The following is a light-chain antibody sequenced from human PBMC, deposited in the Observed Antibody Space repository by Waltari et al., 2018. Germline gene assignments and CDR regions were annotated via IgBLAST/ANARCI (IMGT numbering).Light chain of an antibody. CDR1: SFLYSSNNKNY. CDR2: WAS. V-gene: IGKV4-1*01. CDR3: QQYYSTPPT. Sequence: SFLYSSNNKNYLAWYQQKPGQPPKLLIYWASTRESGVPDRFSGSGSGTDFTLTISSLQAEDVAVYYCQQYYSTPPTFGGGTKVEIK. J-gene: IGKJ4*01.